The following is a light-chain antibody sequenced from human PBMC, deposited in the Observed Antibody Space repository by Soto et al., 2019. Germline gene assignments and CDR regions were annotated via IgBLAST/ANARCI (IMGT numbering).Light chain of an antibody. J-gene: IGKJ4*01. CDR1: QRICNW. CDR2: KTS. V-gene: IGKV1-5*03. Sequence: IQMTQSPSTLSSSGGGKSTITCRARQRICNWLAWYQQKPGKAPKLLIYKTSNLESGVPSRFSGSGSGTEFSLTISSLQPDDFATYYCQQYQSFSLTFGGGTRVEVK. CDR3: QQYQSFSLT.